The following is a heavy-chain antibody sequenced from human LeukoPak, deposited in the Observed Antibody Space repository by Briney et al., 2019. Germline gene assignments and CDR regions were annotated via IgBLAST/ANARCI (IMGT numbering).Heavy chain of an antibody. CDR2: ISSSGSTI. CDR1: GFTFSDYY. Sequence: GGSLRLSCAASGFTFSDYYMSWIRQAPGKGLEWVSYISSSGSTIYYADSAKGRFTISRDNAKNSLYLQMNSLRAEDTAVYYCARPLATYYFDYWGQGTLVTVSS. V-gene: IGHV3-11*01. CDR3: ARPLATYYFDY. J-gene: IGHJ4*02.